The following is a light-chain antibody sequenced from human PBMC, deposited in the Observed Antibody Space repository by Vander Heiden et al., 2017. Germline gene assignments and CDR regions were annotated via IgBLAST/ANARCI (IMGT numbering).Light chain of an antibody. CDR2: KAS. CDR3: QQYQSYWT. J-gene: IGKJ1*01. CDR1: QNIGDW. Sequence: DMSMTQAASTLSAAVGDKVTITCRASQNIGDWLAWYQQKPGKVPQVLIYKASSLESGVPSRFSGSGSGTEFTLTISSLQPDDFATYYCQQYQSYWTFGQGTKVEVK. V-gene: IGKV1-5*03.